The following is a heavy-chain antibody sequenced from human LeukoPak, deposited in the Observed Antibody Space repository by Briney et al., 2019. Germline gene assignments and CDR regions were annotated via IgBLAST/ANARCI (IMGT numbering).Heavy chain of an antibody. CDR1: GYTFTGYY. CDR2: INPNSGGT. CDR3: ATHSSRWYDHDAFDI. Sequence: ASVKVSCKASGYTFTGYYMHWVRQAPGQGLEWMGWINPNSGGTNCAQKFQGRVTMTRDTSISTAYMELSSLRSEDTALYYCATHSSRWYDHDAFDIWGQGTLVTVSS. V-gene: IGHV1-2*02. J-gene: IGHJ3*02. D-gene: IGHD6-19*01.